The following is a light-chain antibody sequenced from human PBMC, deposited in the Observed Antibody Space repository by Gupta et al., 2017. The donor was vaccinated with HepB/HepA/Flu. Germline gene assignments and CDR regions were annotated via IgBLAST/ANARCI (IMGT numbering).Light chain of an antibody. Sequence: DIVMTQSPLSLSVIPGEPASISCRSSQSLLRDNGYNYLDWYVQKPGQSPQPLINVGSDRASGVPDRFSGSGSGTDFTLKIGRVQAEDVGVYYCMQALQAPFTFGPGTKVDIK. J-gene: IGKJ3*01. CDR1: QSLLRDNGYNY. CDR2: VGS. CDR3: MQALQAPFT. V-gene: IGKV2-28*01.